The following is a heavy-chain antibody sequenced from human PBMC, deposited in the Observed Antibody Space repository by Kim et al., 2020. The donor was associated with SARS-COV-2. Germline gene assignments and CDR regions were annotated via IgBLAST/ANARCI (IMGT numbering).Heavy chain of an antibody. CDR3: ARSRYDSSGYYYLFDY. Sequence: SVKGRFTISRDNAKNSLYLQMNSLRAEDTAVYYCARSRYDSSGYYYLFDYWGQGTLVTVSS. D-gene: IGHD3-22*01. J-gene: IGHJ4*02. V-gene: IGHV3-11*06.